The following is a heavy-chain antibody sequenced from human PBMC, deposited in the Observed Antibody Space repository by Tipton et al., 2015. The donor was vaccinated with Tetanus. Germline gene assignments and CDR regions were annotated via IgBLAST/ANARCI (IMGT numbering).Heavy chain of an antibody. D-gene: IGHD1-26*01. V-gene: IGHV4-59*02. CDR1: GDSVSGYY. CDR3: AGVTAQRSELYFEH. CDR2: VYYTGDT. Sequence: TLSLTCTVSGDSVSGYYWSWIRQPPGKGLEWVGCVYYTGDTNYNPSLKSRVTISMDRYENQISLKMNSVTAAGTAVYYCAGVTAQRSELYFEHWGQGNQVTVSS. J-gene: IGHJ1*01.